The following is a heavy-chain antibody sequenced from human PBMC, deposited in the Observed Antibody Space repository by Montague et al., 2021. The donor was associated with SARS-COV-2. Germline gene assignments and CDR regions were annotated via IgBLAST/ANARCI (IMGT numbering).Heavy chain of an antibody. CDR2: IFHGGST. CDR3: ARDRSRSGWDYYFDN. CDR1: GGSLSTYY. D-gene: IGHD6-19*01. V-gene: IGHV4-59*01. J-gene: IGHJ4*02. Sequence: SETLSTCTVSGGSLSTYYWSWIRQPPGKGLEWIGYIFHGGSTNYNPSLKNRVVMSVDTSKNQFSLQLTSVTAADTAVYYCARDRSRSGWDYYFDNWGQGTLVTVSS.